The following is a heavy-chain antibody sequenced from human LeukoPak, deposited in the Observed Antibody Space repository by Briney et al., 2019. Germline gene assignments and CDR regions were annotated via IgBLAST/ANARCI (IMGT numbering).Heavy chain of an antibody. Sequence: SESLSLTCTVSGGSISSSSYYWGWLRQPPGKGLEWIGSIYYSGSTYYNPSLKSRVTISVDTSKNQFALKLSSVTAADTAVYYCVPGSYFYNWFDPWGQGTLVTVSS. CDR1: GGSISSSSYY. CDR3: VPGSYFYNWFDP. D-gene: IGHD3-10*01. J-gene: IGHJ5*02. CDR2: IYYSGST. V-gene: IGHV4-39*01.